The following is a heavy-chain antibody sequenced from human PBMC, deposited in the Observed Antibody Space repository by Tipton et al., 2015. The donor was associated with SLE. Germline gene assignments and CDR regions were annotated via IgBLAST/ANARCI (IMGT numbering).Heavy chain of an antibody. CDR2: IYYSGST. V-gene: IGHV4-61*01. J-gene: IGHJ3*02. CDR3: ARDLGGFLAFDI. D-gene: IGHD2/OR15-2a*01. CDR1: GYSISSSYY. Sequence: TLSLTCAVSGYSISSSYYWSWIRQPPGKGLEWIGYIYYSGSTNYNPSLKSRVTISVDTSKNQFSLKLSSVTAADTAVYYCARDLGGFLAFDIWGQGTMVTVSS.